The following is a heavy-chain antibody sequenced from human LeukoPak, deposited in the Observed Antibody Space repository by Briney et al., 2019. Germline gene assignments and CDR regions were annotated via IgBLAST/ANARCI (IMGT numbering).Heavy chain of an antibody. Sequence: SETLSLTCTVSGGSISSGSYYWSWIRQPAGKGLEWIGHIYTSGSTNYNPSLKSRATISVDTSKNQFSLKLSSVTAADTAVYYCARFSYYCSSTSCYAAEIDYWGQGILVTVSS. D-gene: IGHD2-2*01. CDR1: GGSISSGSYY. CDR2: IYTSGST. CDR3: ARFSYYCSSTSCYAAEIDY. V-gene: IGHV4-61*09. J-gene: IGHJ4*02.